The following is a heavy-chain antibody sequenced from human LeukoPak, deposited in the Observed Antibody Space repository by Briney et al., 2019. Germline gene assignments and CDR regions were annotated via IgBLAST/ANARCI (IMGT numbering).Heavy chain of an antibody. CDR1: GGSISSYY. J-gene: IGHJ4*02. V-gene: IGHV4-59*01. D-gene: IGHD6-19*01. CDR3: ARVRSSGWGDYLDY. Sequence: SETLSLTCTVSGGSISSYYWSWTRQPPGKGLEWIGYIYYSGSTNYNPSLKSRVTISADTSKNQFSLKLSSVTAADTAVYYCARVRSSGWGDYLDYGGQGTLVTVSS. CDR2: IYYSGST.